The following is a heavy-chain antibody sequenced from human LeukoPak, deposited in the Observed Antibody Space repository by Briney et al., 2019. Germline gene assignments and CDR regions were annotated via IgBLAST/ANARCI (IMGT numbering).Heavy chain of an antibody. CDR1: GGSFSGYY. CDR3: ASLSAVLN. V-gene: IGHV4-34*01. D-gene: IGHD2-2*01. J-gene: IGHJ4*02. Sequence: SETLSLTCAVYGGSFSGYYWSWIRQPPGKGLEWIGEINHSGSTNYNPSLKSRVTISVDTSKNQFSLKLGSVTAADTAVYYCASLSAVLNWGQGTLVTVSS. CDR2: INHSGST.